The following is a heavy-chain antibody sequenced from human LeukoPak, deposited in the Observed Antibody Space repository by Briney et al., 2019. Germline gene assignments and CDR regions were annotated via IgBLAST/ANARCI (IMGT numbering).Heavy chain of an antibody. Sequence: SETLSLTCAVYGGSFSGYYWSWIRQPPGKGLEWIGEINHRGSTNYNPSLKSRVTISVDTSKNQFSLKLSSVTAADTAVYYCARHRYYDFWSGYFKGVPNWFDPWGQGTLVTVSS. CDR2: INHRGST. J-gene: IGHJ5*02. V-gene: IGHV4-34*01. D-gene: IGHD3-3*01. CDR3: ARHRYYDFWSGYFKGVPNWFDP. CDR1: GGSFSGYY.